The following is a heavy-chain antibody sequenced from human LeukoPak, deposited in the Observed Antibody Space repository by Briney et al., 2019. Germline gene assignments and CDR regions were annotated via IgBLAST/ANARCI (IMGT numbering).Heavy chain of an antibody. V-gene: IGHV3-74*01. CDR1: GFTFSRYW. J-gene: IGHJ4*02. CDR3: VRLLDLDY. D-gene: IGHD3-10*01. CDR2: INSDGSLT. Sequence: GGSLRLSCAASGFTFSRYWMHWVRQAPGKGLVWVSHINSDGSLTDYADPVKGRFTISRDNAENTLYLQMNSLKAEDTAVYYCVRLLDLDYWGQGTLVTVSS.